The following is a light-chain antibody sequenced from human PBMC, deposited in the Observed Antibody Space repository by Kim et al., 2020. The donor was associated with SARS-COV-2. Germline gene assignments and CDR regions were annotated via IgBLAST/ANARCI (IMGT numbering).Light chain of an antibody. V-gene: IGKV3D-15*01. CDR2: GAS. J-gene: IGKJ2*01. CDR3: QQYNDWPRT. CDR1: QSVSNK. Sequence: EIVMTQAPGTLPVSPGEGATLSCRASQSVSNKLAWYQQKPGQAPRLLIYGASSRANSIPARFTGSGSGTEFTLTISSLQSEDFAVYYCQQYNDWPRTFGQGTKLDIK.